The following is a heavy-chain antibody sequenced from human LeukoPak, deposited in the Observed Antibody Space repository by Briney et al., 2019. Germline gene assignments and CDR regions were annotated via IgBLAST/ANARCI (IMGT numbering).Heavy chain of an antibody. CDR3: AKDPCYGSGSYYDY. D-gene: IGHD3-10*01. J-gene: IGHJ4*02. V-gene: IGHV3-23*01. CDR1: GFTFSSYA. Sequence: PGGSLRLSCAASGFTFSSYAMSWVRQAPGKGLEWVSAISGSGGSTYYADSVKGRFTISRDNSKNTLYLQMNSLRAEDTAVYYCAKDPCYGSGSYYDYWGQGTLVTVSS. CDR2: ISGSGGST.